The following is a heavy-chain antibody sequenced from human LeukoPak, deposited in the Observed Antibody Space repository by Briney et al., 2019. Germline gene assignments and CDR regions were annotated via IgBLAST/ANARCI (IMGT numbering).Heavy chain of an antibody. Sequence: GGSLRLSCAASGLTFSNYSMNWVRQAPGQGLQWVSSISSSSKYIYYADSVKGRFTISRDNAKNSLYLQMNSLRPEDSAVYYCVPRYCSSTSCEDYWGQGTLVTVSS. V-gene: IGHV3-21*06. CDR1: GLTFSNYS. J-gene: IGHJ4*02. CDR3: VPRYCSSTSCEDY. D-gene: IGHD2-2*01. CDR2: ISSSSKYI.